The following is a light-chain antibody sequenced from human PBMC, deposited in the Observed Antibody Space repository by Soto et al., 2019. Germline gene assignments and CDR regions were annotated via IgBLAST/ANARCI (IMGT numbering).Light chain of an antibody. Sequence: DIQMTQSPSSLSASVGYIFTITCQASQDIRNYLNWYQQKPGKAPKLLIYDASNLETGVPSRLSGSGSGTDFTFTISSLKPEDIATYYCQQYDNAWTFGQGTKVDI. J-gene: IGKJ1*01. CDR2: DAS. V-gene: IGKV1-33*01. CDR3: QQYDNAWT. CDR1: QDIRNY.